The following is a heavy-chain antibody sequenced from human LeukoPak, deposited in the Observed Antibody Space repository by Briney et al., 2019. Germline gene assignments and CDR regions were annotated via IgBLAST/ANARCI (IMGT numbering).Heavy chain of an antibody. CDR1: GFTFSNYW. J-gene: IGHJ4*02. Sequence: GGSLRLSCAASGFTFSNYWMTWVRQAPGKGPEWVAHINQDGSKEYYMDSVKARFTISRDNAKNSLSLQMNSLRAEDTAVYYCVRDGGVSGYDLLDYWGQGTLVTVSS. V-gene: IGHV3-7*01. CDR2: INQDGSKE. D-gene: IGHD5-12*01. CDR3: VRDGGVSGYDLLDY.